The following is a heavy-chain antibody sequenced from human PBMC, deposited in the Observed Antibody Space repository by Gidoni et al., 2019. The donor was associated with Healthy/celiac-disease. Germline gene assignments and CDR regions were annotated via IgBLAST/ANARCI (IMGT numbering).Heavy chain of an antibody. Sequence: EVQLVESGGGLVQPGGSLRLSCAASGFTFSSYWMHWVRQAPGKGLVWVSRINSDGSSTSYADSVKGRFTISRDNAKNTLYLQMNSLRAEDTAVYYCASYYYDSSGPPGFDYWGQGTLVTVSS. V-gene: IGHV3-74*01. D-gene: IGHD3-22*01. CDR1: GFTFSSYW. CDR2: INSDGSST. CDR3: ASYYYDSSGPPGFDY. J-gene: IGHJ4*02.